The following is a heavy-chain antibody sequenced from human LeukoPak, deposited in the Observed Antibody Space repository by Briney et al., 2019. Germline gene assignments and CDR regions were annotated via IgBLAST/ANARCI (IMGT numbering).Heavy chain of an antibody. V-gene: IGHV1-69*04. D-gene: IGHD2-15*01. J-gene: IGHJ4*02. CDR2: IIPILGIA. Sequence: GASVKVSCKASGGTFSSYAISWVRQAPGQGLEWMGRIIPILGIANYAQKFQGRVTITADKSTSTAYMELSRLRSEDTAVYSCAGALAAATAAFDYWGQGTLVTVSS. CDR3: AGALAAATAAFDY. CDR1: GGTFSSYA.